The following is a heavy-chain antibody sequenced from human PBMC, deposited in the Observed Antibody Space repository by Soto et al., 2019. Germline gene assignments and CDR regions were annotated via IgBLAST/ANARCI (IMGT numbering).Heavy chain of an antibody. J-gene: IGHJ4*02. CDR3: ARKLTPGYSSGWPLDY. CDR2: ISAYNGNT. Sequence: GASVKVSCKASGYTITSYGISWVRQAPGQGLEWMGWISAYNGNTNYAQKLQGRVTMTTDTSTSTAYMELRSLRSDDTAVYYCARKLTPGYSSGWPLDYWGQGTLVTVSS. V-gene: IGHV1-18*01. D-gene: IGHD6-19*01. CDR1: GYTITSYG.